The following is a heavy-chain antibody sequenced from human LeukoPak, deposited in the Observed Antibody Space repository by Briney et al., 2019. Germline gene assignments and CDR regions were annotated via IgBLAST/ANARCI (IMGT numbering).Heavy chain of an antibody. J-gene: IGHJ4*02. D-gene: IGHD5-18*01. Sequence: GSSVKVSCKASGGTFSSYAISWVRQAPGQGLEWMGRIIPIFGIANYAQKFQGRVTITADKSTSTAYMELSSLRSEDTAVYYCARSGYSYGSRHYYFDYWGQGTPVTVSS. V-gene: IGHV1-69*04. CDR3: ARSGYSYGSRHYYFDY. CDR2: IIPIFGIA. CDR1: GGTFSSYA.